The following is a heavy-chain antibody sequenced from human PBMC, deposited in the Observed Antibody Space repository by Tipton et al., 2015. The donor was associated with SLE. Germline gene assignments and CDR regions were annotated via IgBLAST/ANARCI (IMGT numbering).Heavy chain of an antibody. CDR3: AGYCTSTSCYEARGGMDV. Sequence: TLSLTCTVSGGSINSHYWSWIRQPPGKGLEWIGYVYTSGSTIYNPSLKSRVTISVDTSKNQVSLKLNSVTAADTAVYYCAGYCTSTSCYEARGGMDVWGQGTTVTVSS. CDR2: VYTSGST. J-gene: IGHJ6*02. V-gene: IGHV4-4*08. CDR1: GGSINSHY. D-gene: IGHD2-2*01.